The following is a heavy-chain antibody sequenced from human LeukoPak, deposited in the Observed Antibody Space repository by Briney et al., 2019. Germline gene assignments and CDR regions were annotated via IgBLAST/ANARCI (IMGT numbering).Heavy chain of an antibody. J-gene: IGHJ4*02. Sequence: TGGSLRLSCAASGFTFSSYAMSWVRQAPGKGLEWVSAISGSGGSTYYADSVKGRFTISRDNSKNTLYLQMNSLRAEDTAVYYCAKSDYGGISNPFDYWGQGTLVTVSS. CDR3: AKSDYGGISNPFDY. D-gene: IGHD4-23*01. CDR1: GFTFSSYA. CDR2: ISGSGGST. V-gene: IGHV3-23*01.